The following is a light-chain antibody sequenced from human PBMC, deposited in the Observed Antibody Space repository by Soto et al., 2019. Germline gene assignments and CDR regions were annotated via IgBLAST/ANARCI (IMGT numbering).Light chain of an antibody. J-gene: IGLJ3*02. V-gene: IGLV2-11*01. CDR3: CSYAGSFHQ. Sequence: QSALTQPRSVSGSPGQVVTISCTGTNSDVGDYNFVSWYQHHPGKAPKLLIFDVTKRPSGVPDRFSGSKSGNTASLTISGLQAEDEADYYCCSYAGSFHQFGGGTKLTVL. CDR2: DVT. CDR1: NSDVGDYNF.